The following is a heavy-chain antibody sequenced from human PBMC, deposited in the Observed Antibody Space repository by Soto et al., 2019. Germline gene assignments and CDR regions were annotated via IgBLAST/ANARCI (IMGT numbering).Heavy chain of an antibody. Sequence: QVQLVQSGAEVKKPGSSVKVSCKASGGTFSSYAISWVRQAPGQGLEWMGGIIPIFGTANYAQKFQGRVTXTXAXSXXTAYMEPSSLRSEDPAVYYCAAQGLPNYSYYGMDVWGQGTTVTVSS. D-gene: IGHD5-18*01. J-gene: IGHJ6*02. V-gene: IGHV1-69*05. CDR2: IIPIFGTA. CDR3: AAQGLPNYSYYGMDV. CDR1: GGTFSSYA.